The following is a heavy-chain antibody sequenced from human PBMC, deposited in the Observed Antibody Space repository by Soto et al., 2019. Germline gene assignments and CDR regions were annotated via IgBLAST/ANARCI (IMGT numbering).Heavy chain of an antibody. J-gene: IGHJ5*02. D-gene: IGHD2-21*02. CDR2: IYSGGST. CDR1: GFTVSSNY. CDR3: ARGRDCGGDCPNWFDP. Sequence: EVQLVESGGGLVQPGGSLRLSCAASGFTVSSNYMSWVRQAPGKGLEWVSVIYSGGSTYYADSVKGRFTISRHNSKNTLYLQMNRRRAEDTAVYYCARGRDCGGDCPNWFDPWGQGTLVTVSS. V-gene: IGHV3-53*04.